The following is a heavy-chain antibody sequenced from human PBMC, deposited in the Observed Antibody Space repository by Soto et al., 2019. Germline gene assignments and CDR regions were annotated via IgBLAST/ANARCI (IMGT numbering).Heavy chain of an antibody. CDR1: GYTFTSYY. J-gene: IGHJ4*02. CDR2: INPSGGST. CDR3: AKSQAGELELLLFDY. V-gene: IGHV1-46*01. D-gene: IGHD1-7*01. Sequence: ASVKDSCKASGYTFTSYYMHWVRQAPGQGLEWMGIINPSGGSTSYAQKFQGRVTMTRDTSTSTVYMELSSLRSEDTAVYYCAKSQAGELELLLFDYWGQGTLVTVSS.